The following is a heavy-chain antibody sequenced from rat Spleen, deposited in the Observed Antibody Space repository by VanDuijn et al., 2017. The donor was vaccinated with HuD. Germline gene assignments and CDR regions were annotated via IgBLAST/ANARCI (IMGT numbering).Heavy chain of an antibody. CDR2: ITSGGSYT. Sequence: EVQLVESGGGLVQPGGSLKLSCVASGFTFNNYWMTWIRQPPGKGLEWIATITSGGSYTYYPDSVKGRFTISRDNAKTTLYLQMDSLRSEDTATYYCARHGVNYGAYNWFAYWGQGTLVTVSS. V-gene: IGHV5-31*01. CDR1: GFTFNNYW. CDR3: ARHGVNYGAYNWFAY. J-gene: IGHJ3*01. D-gene: IGHD1-11*01.